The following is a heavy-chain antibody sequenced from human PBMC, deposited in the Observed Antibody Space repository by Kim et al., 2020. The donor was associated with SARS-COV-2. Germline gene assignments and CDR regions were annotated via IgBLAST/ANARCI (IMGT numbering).Heavy chain of an antibody. D-gene: IGHD1-1*01. CDR1: GFSISRSW. Sequence: GGSLRLSCAVSGFSISRSWMNWVRRAPGKGLEWVATINEDGSAKLYVDSVKGRFTISRDNAKNSLDLQRNSLKVEDAAVYYCATTLRHGAYWGQGTLVTVSS. V-gene: IGHV3-7*01. CDR3: ATTLRHGAY. CDR2: INEDGSAK. J-gene: IGHJ4*02.